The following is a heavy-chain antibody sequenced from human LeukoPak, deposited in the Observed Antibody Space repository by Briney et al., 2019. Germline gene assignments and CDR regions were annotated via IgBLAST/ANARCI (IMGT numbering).Heavy chain of an antibody. Sequence: GGSLRLSRAVSGFTVSGNYMSWVRQAPGKGLEWVSLIYSGGTTYYADSVKGRFTISRDNSKNTLYLQMNSLRAEDTAVYYCARRAGGYSHPYDCWGQGILVTVSS. V-gene: IGHV3-53*01. CDR2: IYSGGTT. J-gene: IGHJ4*02. D-gene: IGHD4-23*01. CDR1: GFTVSGNY. CDR3: ARRAGGYSHPYDC.